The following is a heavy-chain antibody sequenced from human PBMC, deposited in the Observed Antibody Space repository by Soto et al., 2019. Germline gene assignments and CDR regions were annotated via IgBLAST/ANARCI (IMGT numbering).Heavy chain of an antibody. CDR1: CGSISSSNW. V-gene: IGHV4-4*02. D-gene: IGHD1-26*01. Sequence: SDTLSLTCAVSCGSISSSNWWSWVRQPPGKGLEWIGEIYHSGSTNYNPSLKSRVTISVDKSKNQFSLKLSSVTAADTAVYYCARVSGGYGNYYYYYGMDVWGQGTTVTVSS. CDR3: ARVSGGYGNYYYYYGMDV. J-gene: IGHJ6*02. CDR2: IYHSGST.